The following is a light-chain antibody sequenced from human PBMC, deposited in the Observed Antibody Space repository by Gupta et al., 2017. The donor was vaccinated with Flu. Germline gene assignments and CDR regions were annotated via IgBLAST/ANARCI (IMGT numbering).Light chain of an antibody. Sequence: ENVWTQSPGSLSESSGERATLSCRASQSVNSNYLAWFQQQPGQAPRLLIYGASNRATGISDRFSGSGSGTDFTLTIIRLETEDFAVYYCQQYVSSPWTFGQGTKVEIK. J-gene: IGKJ1*01. CDR2: GAS. V-gene: IGKV3-20*01. CDR1: QSVNSNY. CDR3: QQYVSSPWT.